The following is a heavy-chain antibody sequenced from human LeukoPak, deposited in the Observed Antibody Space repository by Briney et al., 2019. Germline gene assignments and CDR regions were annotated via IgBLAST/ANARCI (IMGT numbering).Heavy chain of an antibody. V-gene: IGHV4-34*01. CDR2: INHSGST. D-gene: IGHD3-9*01. CDR1: GGSFSGYY. CDR3: ARLGKERYFDRVLNWFDP. J-gene: IGHJ5*02. Sequence: SATLSLTCAAYGGSFSGYYWSWIRQPPGKGLEWIGEINHSGSTNYNPSLKSRVTISVDTSKNQFSLKLSSVTAADTAVYYCARLGKERYFDRVLNWFDPWGQGTLVTVSS.